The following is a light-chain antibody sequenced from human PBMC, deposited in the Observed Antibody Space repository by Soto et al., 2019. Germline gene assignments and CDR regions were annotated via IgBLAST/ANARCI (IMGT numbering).Light chain of an antibody. J-gene: IGKJ2*01. CDR2: KAS. CDR3: QHYNGY. Sequence: DIQMTQSPSTLSASVGDRVTITCRASQSISSWLAWYQQKPGKAPKLLIYKASSLESGVPSRFSGSGFGTEFTLTISSLQPDDFATYYCQHYNGYFGQGTKLEIK. CDR1: QSISSW. V-gene: IGKV1-5*03.